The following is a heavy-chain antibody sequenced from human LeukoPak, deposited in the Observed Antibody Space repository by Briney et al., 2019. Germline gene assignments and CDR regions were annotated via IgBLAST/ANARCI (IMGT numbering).Heavy chain of an antibody. V-gene: IGHV4-39*07. Sequence: SETLSLTCTVSGGSISSSSYYWGWIRQPPGKGLEWIGSIYYSGSTYYNPSLKSRVTISVDTSKNQFSLKPSSVTAADTAVYYCARGPGGYSYGLPYYYYYYYMDVWGKGTTVTVSS. CDR1: GGSISSSSYY. D-gene: IGHD5-18*01. CDR2: IYYSGST. CDR3: ARGPGGYSYGLPYYYYYYYMDV. J-gene: IGHJ6*03.